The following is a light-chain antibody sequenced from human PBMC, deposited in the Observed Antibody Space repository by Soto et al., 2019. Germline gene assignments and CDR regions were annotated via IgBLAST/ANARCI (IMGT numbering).Light chain of an antibody. J-gene: IGKJ5*01. V-gene: IGKV3-11*01. CDR1: QSVSSN. CDR3: QQRSDWPS. Sequence: EIVMTQSPATLSVSPEEIATLSCRASQSVSSNLAWYQQKPGQAPRLLIYGASNRATGIPDRFSGSGSGTDFTLTISSLEPEDFAVYYCQQRSDWPSFGQGTRLEIK. CDR2: GAS.